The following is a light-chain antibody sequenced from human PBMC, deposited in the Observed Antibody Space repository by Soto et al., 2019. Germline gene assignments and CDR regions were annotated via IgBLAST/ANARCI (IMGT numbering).Light chain of an antibody. V-gene: IGKV3-20*01. Sequence: EIVLTQSPGTLSLSPGERATLSCRASQSVTSSYLAWYQQKPGQAPRLLIYSASSRATGIPDRFSGSGSGTDFTLTISRLEPEDFAEYYCQQYGNSPRVTFGGGTKVEIK. CDR1: QSVTSSY. CDR3: QQYGNSPRVT. CDR2: SAS. J-gene: IGKJ4*01.